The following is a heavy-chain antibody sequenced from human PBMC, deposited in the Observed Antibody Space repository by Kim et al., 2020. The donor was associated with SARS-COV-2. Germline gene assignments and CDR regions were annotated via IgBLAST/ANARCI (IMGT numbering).Heavy chain of an antibody. D-gene: IGHD6-19*01. V-gene: IGHV3-7*03. Sequence: GGSLRLSCAASEFTFDTYWMSWVRQAPGKGLEWVANIKQDAYETYYVDSVKGRFTISRDNAKNLLYLQMNSLRAEDTAVYYCARGAAVAPHYYYHYGMDVWGQGTTVTVSS. CDR3: ARGAAVAPHYYYHYGMDV. CDR2: IKQDAYET. CDR1: EFTFDTYW. J-gene: IGHJ6*02.